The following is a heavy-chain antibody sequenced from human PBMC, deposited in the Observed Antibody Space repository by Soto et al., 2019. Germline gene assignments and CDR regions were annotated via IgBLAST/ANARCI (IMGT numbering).Heavy chain of an antibody. CDR2: ISQDGSYK. J-gene: IGHJ4*02. Sequence: GGSLRLSCVGSGFTFSDYGVHWVRQAPGKGLEWVSVISQDGSYKDYGDSVKGRFTVSRDNTKNTLYLQMNSLRPEDTAVYYCARGLRLGDQSDTVGHYYMPLAYWGQGALVPVSS. V-gene: IGHV3-30*03. CDR3: ARGLRLGDQSDTVGHYYMPLAY. CDR1: GFTFSDYG. D-gene: IGHD3-3*01.